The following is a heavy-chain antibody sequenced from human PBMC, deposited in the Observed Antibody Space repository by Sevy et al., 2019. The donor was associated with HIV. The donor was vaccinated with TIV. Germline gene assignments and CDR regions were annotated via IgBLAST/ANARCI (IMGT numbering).Heavy chain of an antibody. D-gene: IGHD3-9*01. V-gene: IGHV3-15*01. CDR2: IKSKTDGGTK. CDR1: GFTFSNAW. CDR3: TTATVLRYFDWLQIDY. Sequence: GGSLRLSCAASGFTFSNAWMSWVRQAPGKGLEWVGRIKSKTDGGTKDYAAPVKGRFTISKEDSKNTLYLQMNSLKTEDTAVYYCTTATVLRYFDWLQIDYWGQGTLVTVSS. J-gene: IGHJ4*02.